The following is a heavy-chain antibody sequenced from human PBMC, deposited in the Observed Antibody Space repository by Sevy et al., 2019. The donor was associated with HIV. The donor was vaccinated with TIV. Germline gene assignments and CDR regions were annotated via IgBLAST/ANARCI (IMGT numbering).Heavy chain of an antibody. CDR1: GFTFSSYA. D-gene: IGHD3-10*01. CDR3: AASTLVRGVIWYYYGMDV. V-gene: IGHV3-23*01. CDR2: ISGSGGST. J-gene: IGHJ6*02. Sequence: GGSLRLSCAASGFTFSSYAMSWVRQAPGKGLEWVSAISGSGGSTYYAHSVKGRFTISRDNSKNTLYLQMNSLRAEDTAVYYCAASTLVRGVIWYYYGMDVWGQGTTVTVSS.